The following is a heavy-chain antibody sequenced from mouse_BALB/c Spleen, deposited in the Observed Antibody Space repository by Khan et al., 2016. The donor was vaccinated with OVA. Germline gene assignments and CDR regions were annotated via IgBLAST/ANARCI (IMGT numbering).Heavy chain of an antibody. CDR3: ARSYFYGYYFDQ. CDR2: ISGDSSTV. V-gene: IGHV5-17*02. D-gene: IGHD1-1*01. CDR1: GFTFTSFG. J-gene: IGHJ2*01. Sequence: EVELVESGGGLVQPGGSRKLSCVASGFTFTSFGMHWVRQAPEKGLEWVAYISGDSSTVYYTDTVTGRFPISRDNPKNTLFLQMTSLRSEDMAIYYCARSYFYGYYFDQWGQGTTLTVSS.